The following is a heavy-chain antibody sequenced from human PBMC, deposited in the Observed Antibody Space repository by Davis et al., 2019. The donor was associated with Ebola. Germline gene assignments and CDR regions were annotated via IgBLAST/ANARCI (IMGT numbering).Heavy chain of an antibody. CDR2: ISYDGAET. Sequence: GESLKISCAGSGFNFNYHAMHWVRQAPGKGLEWVAVISYDGAETQYADSVKGRFTISRDNSKNTLYLQMNNLRPEDTAVYFCAKEYCPNSGPYCTYFEVWGQGTQVTVSS. V-gene: IGHV3-30*04. J-gene: IGHJ4*02. D-gene: IGHD3-10*01. CDR1: GFNFNYHA. CDR3: AKEYCPNSGPYCTYFEV.